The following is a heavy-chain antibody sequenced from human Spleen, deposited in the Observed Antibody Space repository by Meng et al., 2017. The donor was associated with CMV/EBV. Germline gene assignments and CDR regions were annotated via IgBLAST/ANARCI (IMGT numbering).Heavy chain of an antibody. Sequence: SETLSLTCSVSGGSVSGGGYYWNWVRQPPGKGLEWIGFIHYSGGGTDCNPSLKSRVTISIDTSKNQLSLKLSSVTAADTAVYYCARGRTSQFYYYGLDVWGQGTTVTVSS. CDR3: ARGRTSQFYYYGLDV. V-gene: IGHV4-61*08. J-gene: IGHJ6*02. CDR2: IHYSGGGT. CDR1: GGSVSGGGYY. D-gene: IGHD1-7*01.